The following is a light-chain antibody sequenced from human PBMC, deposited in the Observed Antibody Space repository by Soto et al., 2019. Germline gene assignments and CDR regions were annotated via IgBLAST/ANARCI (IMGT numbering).Light chain of an antibody. CDR1: SSDVGGYNY. CDR2: DVS. Sequence: QSALTQPRSGSGSPGQSVTISCTGTSSDVGGYNYVSWYQQHPGKAPKLMIYDVSKRPSGVPDRFSGSKSGNTASLTISGLQAEDEADYYCCSYAGSYPYVFGTGTKVTVL. V-gene: IGLV2-11*01. CDR3: CSYAGSYPYV. J-gene: IGLJ1*01.